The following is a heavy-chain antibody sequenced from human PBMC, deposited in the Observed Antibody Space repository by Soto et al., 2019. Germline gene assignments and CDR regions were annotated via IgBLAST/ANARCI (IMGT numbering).Heavy chain of an antibody. Sequence: QVQLVQSGAEVKKPGASVKVSCKASGYTFTSYAISWVRQAPGQGLEWMGWISAYNGNTNSAQKLQGRVTMSTATSTTTAYLELRSLRSDDTAVYYCATSIPPAGYWGQGPLVSVSS. CDR3: ATSIPPAGY. V-gene: IGHV1-18*01. J-gene: IGHJ4*02. CDR2: ISAYNGNT. CDR1: GYTFTSYA.